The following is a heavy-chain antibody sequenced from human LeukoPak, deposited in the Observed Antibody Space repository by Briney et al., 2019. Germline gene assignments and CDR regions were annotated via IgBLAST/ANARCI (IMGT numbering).Heavy chain of an antibody. J-gene: IGHJ1*01. D-gene: IGHD4-17*01. V-gene: IGHV1-2*06. CDR1: GYTFTGYY. Sequence: ASVKVSCKASGYTFTGYYMHWVRQAPGRGLEWMGRINPNSGGTNYAQKFQGRVTMTRDTSISTAYMELSRLRSDDTAVYYCARVGIDDYGDYDEHWGQGTLVTVSS. CDR3: ARVGIDDYGDYDEH. CDR2: INPNSGGT.